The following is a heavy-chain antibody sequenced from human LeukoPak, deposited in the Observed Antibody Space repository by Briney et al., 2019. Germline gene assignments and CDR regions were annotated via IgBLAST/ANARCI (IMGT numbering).Heavy chain of an antibody. D-gene: IGHD3-3*01. CDR2: ISVYNGNT. CDR3: ARDRFWSGRETYYYYYGMDV. J-gene: IGHJ6*02. V-gene: IGHV1-18*01. CDR1: GYTFTSYG. Sequence: ASVKVSRKASGYTFTSYGISWVRQAPGQGLEWMGWISVYNGNTNYAQKLQGRVTMTTDTSTSTAYMELRSLRSDDTAVYYCARDRFWSGRETYYYYYGMDVWGQGTTVTVSS.